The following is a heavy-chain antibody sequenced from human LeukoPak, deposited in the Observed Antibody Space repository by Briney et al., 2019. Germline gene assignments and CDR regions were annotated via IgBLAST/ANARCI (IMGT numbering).Heavy chain of an antibody. D-gene: IGHD6-13*01. CDR3: AKHSSSWTDAFDI. V-gene: IGHV3-23*01. J-gene: IGHJ3*02. CDR1: GFTFSSYG. CDR2: ISGSGGST. Sequence: GGSLRLSCAASGFTFSSYGMHWVRQAPGKGLEWVSAISGSGGSTYYADSVKGRFTISRDNSKNTLYLRMNSLRAEDTAVYYCAKHSSSWTDAFDIWGQGTMVTVSS.